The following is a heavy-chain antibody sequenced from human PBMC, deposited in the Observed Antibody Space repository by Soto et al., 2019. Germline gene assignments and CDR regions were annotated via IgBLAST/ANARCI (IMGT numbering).Heavy chain of an antibody. CDR2: ISAYNGNT. V-gene: IGHV1-18*01. CDR1: GYTFTSYG. Sequence: QVQLVQSGAEVKKPGASVKVSCKASGYTFTSYGISWVRQAPGQGLEWMGWISAYNGNTNSAQKLQGRVTMTTDTSTSTAYMELRSLRSDDTAVYYCAREPMTTVTTNWFDPWGQGTLVTVSS. D-gene: IGHD4-4*01. CDR3: AREPMTTVTTNWFDP. J-gene: IGHJ5*02.